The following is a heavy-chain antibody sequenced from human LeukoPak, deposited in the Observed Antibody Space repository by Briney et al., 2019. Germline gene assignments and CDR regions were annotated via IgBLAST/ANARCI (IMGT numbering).Heavy chain of an antibody. CDR1: GFTFDDYA. CDR2: ISWNSGSI. Sequence: GGSLRLSCAASGFTFDDYAMRWVRQAPGKGLEWVSGISWNSGSIGYADSVKGRFTISRDNAKNSLYLQMNSLRAEDTALYYCAKASEQWLGLDYWGQGTLVTVSS. V-gene: IGHV3-9*01. J-gene: IGHJ4*02. CDR3: AKASEQWLGLDY. D-gene: IGHD6-19*01.